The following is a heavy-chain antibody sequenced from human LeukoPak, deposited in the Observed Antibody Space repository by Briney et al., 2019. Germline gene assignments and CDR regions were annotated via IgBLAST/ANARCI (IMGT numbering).Heavy chain of an antibody. Sequence: SETLSLTCTVSGGSISSYYWSWIRQPPGKGLEWIGYIYDSGSTNYNPSLMSRVTISVDTSKNQFSLKLSSVTAADTAVYYCARDGQQQLVRNWFDPWGQGTLVTVSS. CDR3: ARDGQQQLVRNWFDP. CDR2: IYDSGST. J-gene: IGHJ5*02. V-gene: IGHV4-59*12. D-gene: IGHD6-13*01. CDR1: GGSISSYY.